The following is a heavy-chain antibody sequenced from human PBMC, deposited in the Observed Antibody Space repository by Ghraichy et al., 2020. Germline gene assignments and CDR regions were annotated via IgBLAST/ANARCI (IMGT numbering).Heavy chain of an antibody. D-gene: IGHD3/OR15-3a*01. Sequence: SETLSLTCTVSGGSISSYYWSWIRQPPGKGLEWIGYIYYSGSTNYNPSLKSRVTISVDTSKNQFSLKLSSVTAADTPGDYCATSTGYYTSTDYWGQGTLVTVSP. CDR1: GGSISSYY. V-gene: IGHV4-59*01. CDR3: ATSTGYYTSTDY. CDR2: IYYSGST. J-gene: IGHJ4*02.